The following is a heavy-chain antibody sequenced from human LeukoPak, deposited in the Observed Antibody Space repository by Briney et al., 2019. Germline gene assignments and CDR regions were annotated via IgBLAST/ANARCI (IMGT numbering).Heavy chain of an antibody. V-gene: IGHV1-46*01. Sequence: GASVKVSCKASGYTFTNYYMHWVRQAPGQGLEWMGIINPSGGSTSYAQKFQGRVTMTRDMSTSTVYMELSSLRSEDTAVYYCASSGYSSSWYRAEYPYYMDVWGKGTTVTVSS. CDR2: INPSGGST. J-gene: IGHJ6*03. CDR3: ASSGYSSSWYRAEYPYYMDV. D-gene: IGHD6-13*01. CDR1: GYTFTNYY.